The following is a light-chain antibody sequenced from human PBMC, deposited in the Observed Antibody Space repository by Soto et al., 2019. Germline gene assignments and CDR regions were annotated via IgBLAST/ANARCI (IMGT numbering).Light chain of an antibody. J-gene: IGLJ1*01. V-gene: IGLV2-8*01. Sequence: QSFLTQPPSASGSPGQSVTIACTGTRSDVGGYNFVSWYQQHPGKAPKLLIYEVTQRPSGVPDRFSASKSGNTASLTVSGLQAEDEADYYCSSYAGSNMGVFGTGTKVTVL. CDR3: SSYAGSNMGV. CDR1: RSDVGGYNF. CDR2: EVT.